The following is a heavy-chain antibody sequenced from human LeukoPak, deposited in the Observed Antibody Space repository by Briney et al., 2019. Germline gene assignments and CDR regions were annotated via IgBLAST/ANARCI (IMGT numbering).Heavy chain of an antibody. V-gene: IGHV1-69-2*01. CDR2: VDPEDGET. CDR1: GYTFTDYY. J-gene: IGHJ3*02. Sequence: ASVKISCKVSGYTFTDYYMHWVHQAPGKGLEWMGLVDPEDGETIYAEKFQGRATITDDTSKDTAYMERSSLGSDDAAMYYCATGEESAKKDAFDIWGQGTMVSVSS. CDR3: ATGEESAKKDAFDI. D-gene: IGHD4/OR15-4a*01.